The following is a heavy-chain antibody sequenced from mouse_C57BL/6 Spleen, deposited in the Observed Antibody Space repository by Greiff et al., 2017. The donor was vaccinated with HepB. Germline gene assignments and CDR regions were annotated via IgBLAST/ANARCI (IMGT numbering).Heavy chain of an antibody. V-gene: IGHV1-80*01. Sequence: QVHVKQSGAELVKPGASVKISCKASGYAFSSYWMNWVKQRPGKGLEWIGQIYPGDGDTNYNGKFKGKATLTADKSSSTAYMQLSSLTSEDSAVYFCARRGLYGNYGAYWGQGTLVTVSA. CDR2: IYPGDGDT. CDR3: ARRGLYGNYGAY. D-gene: IGHD2-1*01. J-gene: IGHJ3*01. CDR1: GYAFSSYW.